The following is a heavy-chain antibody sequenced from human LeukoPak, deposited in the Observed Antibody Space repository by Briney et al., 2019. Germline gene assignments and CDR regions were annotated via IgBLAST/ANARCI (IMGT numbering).Heavy chain of an antibody. CDR2: ISGSGGST. CDR1: GFTFSSYA. V-gene: IGHV3-23*01. Sequence: PGGSLRLSCAASGFTFSSYAMSWVRQAPGKGLEWVSAISGSGGSTYYADSVKGRFTISGDNSKNTLYLQMNSLRAEDTAVYYCAKGQPMVRGGPISNRWGQGTLVTVSS. CDR3: AKGQPMVRGGPISNR. D-gene: IGHD3-10*01. J-gene: IGHJ5*02.